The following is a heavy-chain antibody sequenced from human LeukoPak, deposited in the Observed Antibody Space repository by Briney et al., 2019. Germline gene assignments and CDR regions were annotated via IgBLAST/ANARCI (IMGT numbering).Heavy chain of an antibody. D-gene: IGHD6-13*01. Sequence: PGGSLRLSCAASGLTFSSYAMSWVRQAPGKGLEWVSAISGSGGSTYYADSVKGRFTISRDNSKNTLYLQMNSLRAEDTAVYYCAKERRPRIAAADLDYWGQGTLVTVSS. CDR2: ISGSGGST. CDR1: GLTFSSYA. J-gene: IGHJ4*02. V-gene: IGHV3-23*01. CDR3: AKERRPRIAAADLDY.